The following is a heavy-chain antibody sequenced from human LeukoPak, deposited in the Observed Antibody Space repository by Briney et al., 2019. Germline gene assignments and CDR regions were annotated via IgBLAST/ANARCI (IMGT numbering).Heavy chain of an antibody. CDR2: ISTSSTYI. V-gene: IGHV3-21*01. Sequence: GGFLRLSCAASGFTFSSYSMNWVRQAPGKGLEWVSSISTSSTYIYYADSVKGRFTISRDNARNSLFLQMNSLRAEDTAVYYCAREGGTINDAFDIWGQGTMVTVSS. D-gene: IGHD1/OR15-1a*01. J-gene: IGHJ3*02. CDR3: AREGGTINDAFDI. CDR1: GFTFSSYS.